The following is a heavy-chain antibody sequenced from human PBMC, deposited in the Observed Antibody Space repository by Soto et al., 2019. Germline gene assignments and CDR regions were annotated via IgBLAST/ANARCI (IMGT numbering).Heavy chain of an antibody. CDR2: ISYDGSKE. D-gene: IGHD5-18*01. CDR1: GFTFSSYG. J-gene: IGHJ6*02. Sequence: QVQLVESGGGVVQPGRSLRLSCAASGFTFSSYGMHWVRQAPGKGLEWVAVISYDGSKEFYADSVKGRFTISRDNSKNTRYLQMNSLRAEDTAVYYCAKDLRLWSKDYYYYGMDVWGQGTTVTVSS. V-gene: IGHV3-30*18. CDR3: AKDLRLWSKDYYYYGMDV.